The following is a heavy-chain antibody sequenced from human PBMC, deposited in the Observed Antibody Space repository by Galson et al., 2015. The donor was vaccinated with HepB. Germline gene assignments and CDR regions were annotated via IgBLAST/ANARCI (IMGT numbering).Heavy chain of an antibody. CDR3: ARDFQGGSYWDYYYGMDV. V-gene: IGHV3-30*04. D-gene: IGHD1-26*01. CDR1: GSTFSSYA. CDR2: ISYAGSNE. J-gene: IGHJ6*02. Sequence: SLRLSCAASGSTFSSYAMHWVRQAPGKGLEWVALISYAGSNEYYADSVKGRFTISRDNSKNTLYLQMNSLRAEDTAVYYCARDFQGGSYWDYYYGMDVWGQGTTVTVSS.